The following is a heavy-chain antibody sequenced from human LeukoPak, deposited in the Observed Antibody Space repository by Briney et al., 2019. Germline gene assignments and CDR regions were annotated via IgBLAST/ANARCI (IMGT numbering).Heavy chain of an antibody. CDR3: AREMREHNFDY. CDR2: IYYSGST. V-gene: IGHV4-39*07. J-gene: IGHJ4*02. D-gene: IGHD1/OR15-1a*01. CDR1: GGSISISNYY. Sequence: KSSETLSLTCTVSGGSISISNYYWAWIRQPPGKGLEWIGSIYYSGSTYYNPSLKSRVTISVDTSKNQFSLKLSSVTAADTAVYYCAREMREHNFDYWGQGTLVTVSS.